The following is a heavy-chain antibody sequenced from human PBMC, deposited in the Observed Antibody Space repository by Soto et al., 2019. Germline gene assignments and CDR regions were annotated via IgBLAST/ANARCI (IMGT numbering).Heavy chain of an antibody. V-gene: IGHV4-34*01. J-gene: IGHJ4*02. Sequence: QVQLQQWGAGLLKPSETLSLTCAVYGGSFSGYYWTWIRQPPGTGLEWIGEINHSGSTNYNPSLKSRVTISEDPSKNQFSLKLTSVTAADTAVYDCARDKITGLFDYWGQGTLVTVSS. D-gene: IGHD2-8*02. CDR2: INHSGST. CDR1: GGSFSGYY. CDR3: ARDKITGLFDY.